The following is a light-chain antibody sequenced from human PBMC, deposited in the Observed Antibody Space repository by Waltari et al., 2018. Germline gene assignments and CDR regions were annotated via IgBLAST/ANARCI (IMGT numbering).Light chain of an antibody. CDR3: SSYTPSATLL. V-gene: IGLV2-18*02. CDR1: SSDVGTYHR. J-gene: IGLJ2*01. CDR2: EVS. Sequence: QSALTQPPSVSGSPAQSVTIPCSGTSSDVGTYHRVSWYQQPPGTAPKLIIFEVSSRPSGVPDRFSGSKSGSTASLTISGLQAEDEGDYYCSSYTPSATLLFGGGTKLTVL.